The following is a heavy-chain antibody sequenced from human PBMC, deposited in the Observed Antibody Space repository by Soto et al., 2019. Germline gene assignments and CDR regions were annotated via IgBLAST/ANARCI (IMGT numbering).Heavy chain of an antibody. CDR3: ARGEDIAAAGTPSFDY. D-gene: IGHD6-13*01. V-gene: IGHV1-46*01. CDR2: INPSGGST. Sequence: ASVKVSCKASGYTFTSYYMHWVRQAPGQGLEWMGIINPSGGSTSYAQKFQGRVTMTRDTSTSTVYMELSSLRSEDTAVYYCARGEDIAAAGTPSFDYWGQGTLVTVSS. J-gene: IGHJ4*02. CDR1: GYTFTSYY.